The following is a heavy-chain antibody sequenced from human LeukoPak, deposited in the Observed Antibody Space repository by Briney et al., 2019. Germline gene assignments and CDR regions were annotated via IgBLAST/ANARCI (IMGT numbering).Heavy chain of an antibody. D-gene: IGHD3-10*01. CDR2: ISGNGNTI. V-gene: IGHV3-48*03. CDR3: ARGSLVHYYGSGSYRIRAGFDS. CDR1: GFTFSNYE. J-gene: IGHJ4*02. Sequence: GGSLRLSCAASGFTFSNYEMNWVRQAPGKVLEWLSYISGNGNTIYYADSVKGRFTISRDNAKNSLYLQMNSLRAEDTAVYYCARGSLVHYYGSGSYRIRAGFDSWGQGTLVTVSS.